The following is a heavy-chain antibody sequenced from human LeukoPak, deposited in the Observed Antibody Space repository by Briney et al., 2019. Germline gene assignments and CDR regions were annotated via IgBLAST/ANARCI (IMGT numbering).Heavy chain of an antibody. J-gene: IGHJ4*02. CDR3: ARGYSYGPYDY. CDR1: GYTFTNEP. V-gene: IGHV7-4-1*02. CDR2: INTNTGNP. D-gene: IGHD5-18*01. Sequence: ASVKVSCKSYGYTFTNEPLNWVRQAPGQGLEWMGWINTNTGNPTYAQGFTGRFVFSLDTSVSTAYLQISSLKAEDTAVYYCARGYSYGPYDYWGQGTLVTVSS.